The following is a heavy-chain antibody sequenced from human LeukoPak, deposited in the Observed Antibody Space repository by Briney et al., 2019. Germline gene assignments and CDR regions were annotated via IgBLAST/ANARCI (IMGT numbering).Heavy chain of an antibody. CDR3: ARTGDGYSSFSYYYYMDV. CDR2: ISTTSSTR. Sequence: PGGSLRLSCAASGFTFSDYYMSWIRQAPGKGLEWLSCISTTSSTRHYADSVKGRFTISRDNAKKSLYLQVNSLRAEDTAVYYCARTGDGYSSFSYYYYMDVWGKGTTVSVSS. V-gene: IGHV3-11*04. CDR1: GFTFSDYY. D-gene: IGHD5-24*01. J-gene: IGHJ6*03.